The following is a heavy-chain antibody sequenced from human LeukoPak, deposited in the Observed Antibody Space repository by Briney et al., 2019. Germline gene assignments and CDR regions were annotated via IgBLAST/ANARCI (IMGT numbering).Heavy chain of an antibody. J-gene: IGHJ3*02. CDR2: IYPGDSDT. D-gene: IGHD1-1*01. Sequence: GESLKISCRGSGSSFTTYWIGWVRQMPGKGLEWVGIIYPGDSDTRYSPSFQGQVTISADKSISTAYLQWSSLKASDTGMYYCARHGRQRLSDAFDIWGQGTMVTVSS. CDR3: ARHGRQRLSDAFDI. CDR1: GSSFTTYW. V-gene: IGHV5-51*01.